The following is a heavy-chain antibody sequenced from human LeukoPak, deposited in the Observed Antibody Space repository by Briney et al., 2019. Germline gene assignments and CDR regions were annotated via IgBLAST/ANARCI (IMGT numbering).Heavy chain of an antibody. CDR1: GFTFSSYG. CDR2: IRYDGSNK. J-gene: IGHJ5*02. V-gene: IGHV3-30*02. D-gene: IGHD2-2*01. CDR3: AKDRASPRYCSSTSCSVNWFDP. Sequence: GGSLRLSCAASGFTFSSYGMHWVRQAPGKGLEWVAFIRYDGSNKYYADSVKGRFTISRDNSKNTLYLQMNSLRAEDTAVYYCAKDRASPRYCSSTSCSVNWFDPWGQGTLVTVSS.